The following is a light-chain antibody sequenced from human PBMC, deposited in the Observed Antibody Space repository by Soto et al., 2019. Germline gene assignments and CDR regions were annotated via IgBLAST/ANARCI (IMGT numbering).Light chain of an antibody. V-gene: IGLV1-40*01. CDR1: SSNIGAAYD. J-gene: IGLJ3*02. CDR3: QPYDSSLSGWV. CDR2: GNN. Sequence: QSVLTQPPSVSGAPGQKVTISCTRSSSNIGAAYDVHWYQHLPGTAPKLLIYGNNNRPSGVPDRFSGSKSGTSASLAITGLQAPAEADYYCQPYDSSLSGWVFGGGTKLTVL.